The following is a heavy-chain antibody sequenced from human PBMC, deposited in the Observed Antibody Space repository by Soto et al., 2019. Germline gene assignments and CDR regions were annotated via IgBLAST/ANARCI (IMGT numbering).Heavy chain of an antibody. CDR3: TRDASRDSSARGWFDP. D-gene: IGHD6-13*01. J-gene: IGHJ5*02. CDR2: ISSNSAYI. Sequence: LRLSCAASGFTFRSFTMYWVRQAPGKGLEWVSTISSNSAYIYYTDALRGRFTISRDNAKNSLHLQMNSLRAEDTAVYYCTRDASRDSSARGWFDPWGPGTLVTVSS. V-gene: IGHV3-21*01. CDR1: GFTFRSFT.